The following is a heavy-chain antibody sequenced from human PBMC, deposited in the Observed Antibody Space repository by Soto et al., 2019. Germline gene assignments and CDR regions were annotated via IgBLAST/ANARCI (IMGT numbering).Heavy chain of an antibody. Sequence: PGGSLRLSCAASGFTFSSYGMHWVRQAPGKGLEWVAVIWYDGSNKYYADSVKGRFTISRDNSKNTLYLRMNSLRAEDTAVYYCARPYRYYYMDVWGKGTTVTVSS. D-gene: IGHD2-2*01. J-gene: IGHJ6*03. CDR3: ARPYRYYYMDV. CDR1: GFTFSSYG. V-gene: IGHV3-33*01. CDR2: IWYDGSNK.